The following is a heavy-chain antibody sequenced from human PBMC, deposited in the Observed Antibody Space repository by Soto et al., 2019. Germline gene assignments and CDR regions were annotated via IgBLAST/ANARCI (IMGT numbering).Heavy chain of an antibody. V-gene: IGHV5-51*01. Sequence: LGESLRVSCKGSGYGFTSYWIGWVRQMPGKGLEWMGIIYPGDSDIRYSPSFQGQVTISADKSISTAYLQWSSLKASDTAMYYCARLGQVCLPCPRLYYYYYMDVWGKGTTVTVSS. CDR1: GYGFTSYW. J-gene: IGHJ6*03. CDR2: IYPGDSDI. CDR3: ARLGQVCLPCPRLYYYYYMDV.